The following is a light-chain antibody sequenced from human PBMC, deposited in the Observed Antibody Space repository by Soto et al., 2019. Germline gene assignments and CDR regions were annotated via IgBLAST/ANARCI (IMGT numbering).Light chain of an antibody. Sequence: DIVMTQSPLSLPVTPGEPASISCRASQSLLHSNGYNCLDWYLQKPGQSPQLLIYLGSNRASGVPDRFSCSGSGTDFRLKISRGEAEDVGVYYCMLARQSPWMFGQGTKVQIK. J-gene: IGKJ1*01. CDR3: MLARQSPWM. V-gene: IGKV2-28*01. CDR2: LGS. CDR1: QSLLHSNGYNC.